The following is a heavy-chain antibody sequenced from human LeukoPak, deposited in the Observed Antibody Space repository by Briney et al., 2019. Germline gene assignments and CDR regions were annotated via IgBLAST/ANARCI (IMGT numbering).Heavy chain of an antibody. D-gene: IGHD3-10*01. Sequence: GASVKVSCKASGYTFTSYGISWVRQAPGQGLEWMGWISAYNGNTNYAQKPQGRVTMTTDTSTSTAYMELRSLRSDDTAVYYCARHKVYHGSGSYSFDYWGQGTLVTVSS. CDR1: GYTFTSYG. CDR2: ISAYNGNT. J-gene: IGHJ4*02. CDR3: ARHKVYHGSGSYSFDY. V-gene: IGHV1-18*01.